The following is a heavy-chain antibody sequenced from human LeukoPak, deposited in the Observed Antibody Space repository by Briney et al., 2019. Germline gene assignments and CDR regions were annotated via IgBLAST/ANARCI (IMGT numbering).Heavy chain of an antibody. Sequence: PSETLSLTWTVSGGSISSYYWSWIRQPPGKGLEWIGYISYSGGTSYNPSLKCRVTISADTSKTQFSLDLSSVTAADTAVYYCARDSGRPFRGMDYWGQGTLVTVSS. D-gene: IGHD3-10*01. J-gene: IGHJ4*02. CDR2: ISYSGGT. CDR1: GGSISSYY. V-gene: IGHV4-59*12. CDR3: ARDSGRPFRGMDY.